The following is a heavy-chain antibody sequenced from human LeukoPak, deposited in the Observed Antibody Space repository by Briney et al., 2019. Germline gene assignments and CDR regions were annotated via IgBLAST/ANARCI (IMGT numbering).Heavy chain of an antibody. CDR1: GFTVSKKF. V-gene: IGHV3-53*01. CDR2: IYTGGST. Sequence: GGSLRLSCAASGFTVSKKFMGWVRQAPGKGLEWVSIIYTGGSTSYTDSVKGRFTISRDTSKNTVYLDMNSLRAADTAVYYCARSDTFDMWGLGTMVTVSS. CDR3: ARSDTFDM. J-gene: IGHJ3*02.